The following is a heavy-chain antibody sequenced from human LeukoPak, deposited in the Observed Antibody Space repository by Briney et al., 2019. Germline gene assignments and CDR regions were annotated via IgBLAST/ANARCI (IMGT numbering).Heavy chain of an antibody. CDR3: ARDGSGTNLFDVGWFDS. Sequence: PGGSLRLSCAASGFTFSSYAMNWVRQAPGKGLEWVAFISNDGSYNYCTDSVKGRFNISRDNSENTLYLQMNSLRPDDTAVYYCARDGSGTNLFDVGWFDSWGQGTLVTVSS. D-gene: IGHD1-26*01. CDR1: GFTFSSYA. J-gene: IGHJ5*01. V-gene: IGHV3-30*10. CDR2: ISNDGSYN.